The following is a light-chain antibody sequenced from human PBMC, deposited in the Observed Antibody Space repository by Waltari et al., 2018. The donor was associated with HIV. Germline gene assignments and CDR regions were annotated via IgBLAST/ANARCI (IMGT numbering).Light chain of an antibody. V-gene: IGLV2-14*03. CDR2: DVT. CDR3: ASYRYSSRTYV. Sequence: QSALTQPASVSGSPGQSPKIPCIGTSNDVADSHHVPWYSPQPDKAPSLMIYDVTNRPSGVSTRFSGSKSGNTASLAISGLQAEDEAIYYCASYRYSSRTYVFGTGTTVTV. CDR1: SNDVADSHH. J-gene: IGLJ1*01.